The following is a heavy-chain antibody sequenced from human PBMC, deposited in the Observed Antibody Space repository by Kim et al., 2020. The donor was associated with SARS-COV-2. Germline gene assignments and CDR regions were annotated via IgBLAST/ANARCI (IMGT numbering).Heavy chain of an antibody. CDR3: ARDQGIYCSSTSCRYGMDV. CDR2: IKQDGSEK. Sequence: GGSLRLSCAASGFTFSSYWMSWVRQAPGKGLEWVANIKQDGSEKYYVDSVKGRFTISRDNAKNSLYLQMNSLRAEDTAVYYCARDQGIYCSSTSCRYGMDVWGQGTTVTVSS. J-gene: IGHJ6*02. D-gene: IGHD2-2*01. V-gene: IGHV3-7*01. CDR1: GFTFSSYW.